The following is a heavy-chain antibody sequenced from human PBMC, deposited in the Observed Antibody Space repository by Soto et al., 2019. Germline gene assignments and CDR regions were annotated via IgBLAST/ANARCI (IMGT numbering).Heavy chain of an antibody. CDR3: ARAPYADYAVPETNYFDS. V-gene: IGHV1-69*01. CDR2: IIPIYGRP. J-gene: IGHJ4*02. CDR1: GGTFSTLA. D-gene: IGHD4-17*01. Sequence: QVQLVQSGTAVKKPGSAVKVSCKASGGTFSTLAVSWVRQAPGQGLEWMGGIIPIYGRPVYAQKFQGRVTITAEESTSRVYMELSSLSSEDTAVYYCARAPYADYAVPETNYFDSWGQGTLVTVAS.